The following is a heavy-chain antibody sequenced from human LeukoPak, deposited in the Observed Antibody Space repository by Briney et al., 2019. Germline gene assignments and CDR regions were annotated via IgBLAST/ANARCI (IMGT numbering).Heavy chain of an antibody. J-gene: IGHJ4*02. V-gene: IGHV3-33*01. D-gene: IGHD6-6*01. CDR1: GFTFSSYG. CDR3: ARDGDSSSSLLGTPLDY. CDR2: IWYDGSNK. Sequence: GRSLRLSCAASGFTFSSYGMHWVRQAPGKGLEWVAVIWYDGSNKYYADSVKGRFTISRDNSKNTLYLQMNSLRAEDTAVYYCARDGDSSSSLLGTPLDYWGQGTLVTVSS.